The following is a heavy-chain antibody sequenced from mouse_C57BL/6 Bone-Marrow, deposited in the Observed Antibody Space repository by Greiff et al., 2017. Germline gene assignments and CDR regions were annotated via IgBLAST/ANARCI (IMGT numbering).Heavy chain of an antibody. Sequence: QVQLQQSDAELVKPGALGKIFCKVFGYTLTDLTIQWMKQRPEPGLEWIGYIYPRDGSTKYNEKFKGKATLTADKSSSTAYMQLSSLTSEDSAVYYCARGGNRYDMDYWGQGTSLTVSS. J-gene: IGHJ4*01. CDR1: GYTLTDLT. V-gene: IGHV1-78*01. D-gene: IGHD2-1*01. CDR2: IYPRDGST. CDR3: ARGGNRYDMDY.